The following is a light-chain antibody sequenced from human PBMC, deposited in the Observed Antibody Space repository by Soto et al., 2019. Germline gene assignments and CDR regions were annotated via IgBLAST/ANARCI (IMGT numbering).Light chain of an antibody. CDR3: AAWDDSLSVGV. CDR1: SSNIGYNF. Sequence: QSVLTQPPSASGTPGQRVTISCSGSSSNIGYNFVYWYQQVPGTVPKLLIYRNDQRPSGVPDRFSGSKSGTSASLAISGLRSEDEADYYCAAWDDSLSVGVFGGGTKLTVL. J-gene: IGLJ2*01. CDR2: RND. V-gene: IGLV1-47*01.